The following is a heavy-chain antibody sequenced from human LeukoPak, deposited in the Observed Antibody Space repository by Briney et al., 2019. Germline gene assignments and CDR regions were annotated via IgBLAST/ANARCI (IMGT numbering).Heavy chain of an antibody. V-gene: IGHV3-23*01. CDR1: GFAFSSYA. Sequence: GGSLRLSCAASGFAFSSYAMSWVRQAPGKGLEWVSPISGSGDSTSYADSVKGRFTISRDNSRNTLYLQMNSLRAEDTAVLYCAKPLRSTVTTTLYFWGQGTLVTVSS. D-gene: IGHD4-17*01. CDR2: ISGSGDST. CDR3: AKPLRSTVTTTLYF. J-gene: IGHJ4*02.